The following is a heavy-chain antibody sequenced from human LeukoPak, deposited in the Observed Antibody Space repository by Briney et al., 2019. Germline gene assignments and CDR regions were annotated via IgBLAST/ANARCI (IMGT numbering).Heavy chain of an antibody. CDR1: GGSFSGYY. CDR3: ARDGIAAYGMDV. D-gene: IGHD6-13*01. V-gene: IGHV4-34*01. CDR2: INHSGST. J-gene: IGHJ6*02. Sequence: SEALSLTCAVYGGSFSGYYWSWIRQPPGKGLEWIGEINHSGSTNYNPSLKSRVTISVDTSKNQFSLKLSSVTAADTAVYYCARDGIAAYGMDVWGQGTTVTVSS.